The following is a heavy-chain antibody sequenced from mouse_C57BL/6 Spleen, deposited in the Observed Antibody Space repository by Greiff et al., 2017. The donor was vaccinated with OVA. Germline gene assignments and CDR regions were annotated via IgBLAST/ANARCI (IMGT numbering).Heavy chain of an antibody. J-gene: IGHJ2*01. CDR1: GYSFTGYY. CDR2: INPSTGGT. CDR3: ASGYYGSSYDFDY. D-gene: IGHD1-1*01. Sequence: EVQLQESGPELVKPGASVKISCKASGYSFTGYYMNWVKQSPEKSLEWIGEINPSTGGTTYNQKFKAKATLTVDKSSSTAYMQLKSLTSEDSAVYYCASGYYGSSYDFDYWGQGTTLTVSS. V-gene: IGHV1-42*01.